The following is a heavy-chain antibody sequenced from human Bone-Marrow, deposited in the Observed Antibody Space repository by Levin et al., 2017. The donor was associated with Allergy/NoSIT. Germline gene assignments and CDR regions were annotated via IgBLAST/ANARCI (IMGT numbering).Heavy chain of an antibody. Sequence: GASVKVSCKASGGTFSSYTINWVRQAPGQGLEWMGKIIPIVNIADYAQKFRVRLTITADISTNTVYMELSSLRSEDTAVYYCARSAILHYYSYYMDVWGKGTTVTVS. CDR1: GGTFSSYT. J-gene: IGHJ6*03. D-gene: IGHD1-26*01. CDR2: IIPIVNIA. CDR3: ARSAILHYYSYYMDV. V-gene: IGHV1-69*02.